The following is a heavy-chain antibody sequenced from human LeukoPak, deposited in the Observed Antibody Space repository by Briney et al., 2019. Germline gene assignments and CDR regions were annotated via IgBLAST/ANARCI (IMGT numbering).Heavy chain of an antibody. Sequence: ASVKVSCKASGYTFSSYYMHWVRQAPGRGLEWMGRINHGGGNTGYAQRFQGRVAMTRDTSTRTVYMELTSPSSEDTDVYYCAREYPNTLYFDYWGQGTLVTVSS. CDR3: AREYPNTLYFDY. CDR1: GYTFSSYY. V-gene: IGHV1-46*01. J-gene: IGHJ4*02. CDR2: INHGGGNT. D-gene: IGHD1/OR15-1a*01.